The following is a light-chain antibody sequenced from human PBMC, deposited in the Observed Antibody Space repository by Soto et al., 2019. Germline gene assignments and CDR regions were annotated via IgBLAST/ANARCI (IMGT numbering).Light chain of an antibody. J-gene: IGLJ2*01. CDR2: ANN. CDR1: SSNIGSNT. V-gene: IGLV1-44*01. CDR3: AAWDDRMNGVI. Sequence: QSVLTQPPSASGTPGQRVTISCSGGSSNIGSNTINWYQQLPGTAPKLLIYANNQRPSGVPDRFSGSNSGTAASLAISGLQSEDESEYYCAAWDDRMNGVIFGGGTKLTVL.